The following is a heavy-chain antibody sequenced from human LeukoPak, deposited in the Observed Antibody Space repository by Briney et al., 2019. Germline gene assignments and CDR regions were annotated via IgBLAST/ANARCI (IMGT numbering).Heavy chain of an antibody. CDR1: GGTFSSYA. CDR3: ARGNDYVWGSYRYWFDP. V-gene: IGHV1-69*05. CDR2: IIPIFGTA. D-gene: IGHD3-16*02. J-gene: IGHJ5*02. Sequence: SVKVSCKASGGTFSSYAISWVRQAPGQGLKWMGRIIPIFGTANYAQKFQGRVTITTDESTSTAYMELSSLRSEDTAVYYCARGNDYVWGSYRYWFDPWGQGTLVTVSS.